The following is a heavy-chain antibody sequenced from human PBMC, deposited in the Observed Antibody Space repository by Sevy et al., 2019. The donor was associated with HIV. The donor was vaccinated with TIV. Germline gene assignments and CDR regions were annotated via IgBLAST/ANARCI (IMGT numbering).Heavy chain of an antibody. J-gene: IGHJ4*02. V-gene: IGHV3-30-3*01. CDR3: ARDNSGYFFFDY. D-gene: IGHD3-22*01. Sequence: GGSLRLSCAASGFTFGSYTLHWVRQALGKGLEWVALISQTYDGSKKYYTDSVQGRFTISRDNSKNTLYLQMDSLRPEDTAVYYCARDNSGYFFFDYWGQGILVTVSS. CDR1: GFTFGSYT. CDR2: ISQTYDGSKK.